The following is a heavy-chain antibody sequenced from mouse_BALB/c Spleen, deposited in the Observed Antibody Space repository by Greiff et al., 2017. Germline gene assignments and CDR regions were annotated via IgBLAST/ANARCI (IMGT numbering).Heavy chain of an antibody. CDR2: IYPGGGYT. Sequence: VQLQQSGAELVRPGTSVKISCKASGYTFTNYWLGWVKQRPGHGLEWIGDIYPGGGYTNYNEKFKGKATLTADTSSSTAYMQLSSLTSEDSAVYFCAREVDGNYPAMDYWGQGTSVTVSS. CDR3: AREVDGNYPAMDY. V-gene: IGHV1-63*02. CDR1: GYTFTNYW. D-gene: IGHD2-1*01. J-gene: IGHJ4*01.